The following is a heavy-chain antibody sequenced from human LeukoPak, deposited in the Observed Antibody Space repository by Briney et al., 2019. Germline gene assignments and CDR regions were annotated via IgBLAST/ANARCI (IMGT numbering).Heavy chain of an antibody. CDR2: INHSGST. Sequence: PSETLSHTCAVYGGSFSGYYWSWIRQPPGKGLEWIGEINHSGSTNYNPSLKSRVTISVDTSKNQFSLKLSSVTAADTAVYYCARDRHWFDPWGQGTLVTVSS. CDR1: GGSFSGYY. V-gene: IGHV4-34*01. J-gene: IGHJ5*02. CDR3: ARDRHWFDP.